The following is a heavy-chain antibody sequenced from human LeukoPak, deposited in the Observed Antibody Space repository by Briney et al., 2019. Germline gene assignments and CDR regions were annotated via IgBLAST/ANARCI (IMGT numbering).Heavy chain of an antibody. CDR1: GYTFTSLS. V-gene: IGHV1-18*01. J-gene: IGHJ5*02. CDR2: IRAFNGNT. CDR3: ARAGQNNWFDP. Sequence: ASVRVSCKASGYTFTSLSFSGVRQSPGQGLEWMAWIRAFNGNTNYAQKFQDRVTMTTDTSTGTAYMELRSLRAEDTAVYHCARAGQNNWFDPWGQGTLVTVSS.